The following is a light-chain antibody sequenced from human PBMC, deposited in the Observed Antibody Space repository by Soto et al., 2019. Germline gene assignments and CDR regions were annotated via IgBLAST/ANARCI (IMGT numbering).Light chain of an antibody. CDR2: TAS. Sequence: AIQMTQSPSSLSASVGDRVTITCRASQAIGSDVGWYQQKSGKAPEVLIYTASNLHTGVPSRFSGSGSGTDFTLTISSLQPEDFATYYCLQDNDFPVSFGGGTTVEMK. J-gene: IGKJ4*01. CDR1: QAIGSD. V-gene: IGKV1-6*02. CDR3: LQDNDFPVS.